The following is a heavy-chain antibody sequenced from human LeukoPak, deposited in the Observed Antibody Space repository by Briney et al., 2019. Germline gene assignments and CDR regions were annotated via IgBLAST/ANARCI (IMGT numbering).Heavy chain of an antibody. D-gene: IGHD1-26*01. CDR2: IKADGSEK. V-gene: IGHV3-7*05. Sequence: PGGSLRLSCAASGFSFSGHWMNWVRQPPGKGLEWVANIKADGSEKYYVDSVKGRFTISRDYAKRTVDLQMDNLRAEDTAIYYCAYRNNFEYWGQGALVTVSS. J-gene: IGHJ4*02. CDR3: AYRNNFEY. CDR1: GFSFSGHW.